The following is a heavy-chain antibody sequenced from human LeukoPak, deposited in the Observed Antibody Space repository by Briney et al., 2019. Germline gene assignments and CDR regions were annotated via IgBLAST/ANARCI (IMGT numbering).Heavy chain of an antibody. V-gene: IGHV3-30*04. CDR3: TKEEGSGTSHYDY. Sequence: GRSLRLSCAASGFSFSDYPMHWVRQAPGKGLEWLAVISFDGSNAYYADSVQGRLTISRDNSQNTLYLQVNSLRVEDTAVYYCTKEEGSGTSHYDYWGQGTLVTVSS. CDR2: ISFDGSNA. CDR1: GFSFSDYP. J-gene: IGHJ4*02. D-gene: IGHD3-10*01.